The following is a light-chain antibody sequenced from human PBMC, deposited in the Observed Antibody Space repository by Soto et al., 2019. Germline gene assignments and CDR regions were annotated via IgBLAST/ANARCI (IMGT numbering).Light chain of an antibody. V-gene: IGLV2-14*01. J-gene: IGLJ1*01. CDR3: SSYTRSSTYV. CDR1: SSDVGGYNY. Sequence: QSALTQPASVSGSPGQSITISCTGTSSDVGGYNYVYWYQQHPGKAPKLMIYDVSNRPSGVSNRFSGSKSGNTASLTISGLQAEDEADYYCSSYTRSSTYVFGTGTKVTVL. CDR2: DVS.